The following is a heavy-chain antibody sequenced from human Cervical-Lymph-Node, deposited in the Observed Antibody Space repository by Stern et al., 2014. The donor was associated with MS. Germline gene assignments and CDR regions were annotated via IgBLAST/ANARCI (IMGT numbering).Heavy chain of an antibody. J-gene: IGHJ4*02. CDR1: GFTFPYTS. Sequence: EVKLVESGGGFVKPGGSLRLSCAASGFTFPYTSLSWVRQAPGKGLEWVGRVKSRKDGGAADYAAFVKDRVTISRDDSRSTLYLQINGLEIEDTAMYYCTALRKYWGQGTLLIVSS. D-gene: IGHD6-6*01. CDR2: VKSRKDGGAA. V-gene: IGHV3-15*01. CDR3: TALRKY.